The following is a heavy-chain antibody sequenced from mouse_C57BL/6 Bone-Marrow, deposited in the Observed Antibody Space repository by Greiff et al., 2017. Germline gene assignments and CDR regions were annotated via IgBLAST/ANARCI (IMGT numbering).Heavy chain of an antibody. V-gene: IGHV1-82*01. D-gene: IGHD2-2*01. CDR3: ARRGSTMVSAYYFDY. CDR1: GYAFSSSW. Sequence: VQGVESGPELVKPGASVKISCKASGYAFSSSWMNWVKQRPGKGLEWIGRIYPGDGDTNYNGKFKGKATLTADKSSSTAYMQLSSLTSEDSAVYFCARRGSTMVSAYYFDYWGQGTTLTVSS. CDR2: IYPGDGDT. J-gene: IGHJ2*01.